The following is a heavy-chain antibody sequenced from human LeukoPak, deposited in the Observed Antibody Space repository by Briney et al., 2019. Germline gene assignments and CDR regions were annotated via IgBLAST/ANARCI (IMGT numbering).Heavy chain of an antibody. V-gene: IGHV3-23*01. CDR3: AKVYDSSGYDSFFDY. CDR2: ISGSGGST. CDR1: GFTFSSYA. Sequence: GGTLRLSCAASGFTFSSYAMSWVRQPPGKGLEWFSAISGSGGSTYYAASVKGRFTISRDNSKNTLYPQMNSLRAEDTAVYYCAKVYDSSGYDSFFDYWGQGTLVTVSS. D-gene: IGHD3-22*01. J-gene: IGHJ4*02.